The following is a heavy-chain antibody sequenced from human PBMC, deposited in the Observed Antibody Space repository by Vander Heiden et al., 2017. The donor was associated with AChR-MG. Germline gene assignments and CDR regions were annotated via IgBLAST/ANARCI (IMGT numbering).Heavy chain of an antibody. D-gene: IGHD1-26*01. CDR1: GFTFSSYA. V-gene: IGHV3-23*01. Sequence: EVQLLESGGGLVQPGGSLRLSCTASGFTFSSYAMNWVRQAPGKGLEWVSRISGSEGSTYYADSVKGRFTMSRDNSENTLYLQMNSLRAEDTALYYCAKDRELLNAYWYFDLWGRGTLVTVSS. CDR2: ISGSEGST. CDR3: AKDRELLNAYWYFDL. J-gene: IGHJ2*01.